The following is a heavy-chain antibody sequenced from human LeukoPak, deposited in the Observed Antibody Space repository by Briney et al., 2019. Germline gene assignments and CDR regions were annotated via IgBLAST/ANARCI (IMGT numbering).Heavy chain of an antibody. CDR1: GDSISSGSYY. Sequence: SQTLSLTCTVSGDSISSGSYYWSWIRQPAGKGLEWIGRVHTSGSTEYNPALKSRVTISVDRAKNESSLKLSSVTATDAAMYYCSRGNHYVDFDIWGQGTMVTVSS. CDR2: VHTSGST. D-gene: IGHD3-22*01. V-gene: IGHV4-61*02. J-gene: IGHJ3*02. CDR3: SRGNHYVDFDI.